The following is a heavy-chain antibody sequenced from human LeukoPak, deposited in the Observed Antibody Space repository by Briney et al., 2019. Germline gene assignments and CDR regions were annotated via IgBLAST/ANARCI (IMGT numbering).Heavy chain of an antibody. CDR1: GGSISSSSYY. CDR2: IYYSGST. Sequence: SETLSLTCTVSGGSISSSSYYWGWIRQPPGKGLEWIGSIYYSGSTYYNPSLKSRVTISVDTSKNQFSLKLSSVTAADTAVYYCARHQQGVVDDQFDYWGQGTLVTVSS. V-gene: IGHV4-39*01. CDR3: ARHQQGVVDDQFDY. D-gene: IGHD3-22*01. J-gene: IGHJ4*02.